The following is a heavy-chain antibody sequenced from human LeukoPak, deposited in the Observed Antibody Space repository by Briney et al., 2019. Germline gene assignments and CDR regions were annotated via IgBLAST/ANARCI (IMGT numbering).Heavy chain of an antibody. Sequence: PSETLSLTCTVSGGSISSSSYYWGWIRQPPGKGLEWIGSIYYSGSTYYNPSLKSRVTISVDTSKNQFSLKLSSVTAADTAVYYCARVEWELLHYFDYWGQGTLVTVSS. J-gene: IGHJ4*02. CDR1: GGSISSSSYY. CDR2: IYYSGST. CDR3: ARVEWELLHYFDY. D-gene: IGHD1-26*01. V-gene: IGHV4-39*07.